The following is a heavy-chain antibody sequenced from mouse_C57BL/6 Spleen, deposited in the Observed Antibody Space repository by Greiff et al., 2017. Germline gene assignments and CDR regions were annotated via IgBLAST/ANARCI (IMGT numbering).Heavy chain of an antibody. D-gene: IGHD1-1*01. Sequence: QVQLQQPGTELVMPGASVKLSCKASGYTFTSYWMHWVKQRPGQGLEWIGNINPSNGGTNYNEKFKSKATLTVDKSSSTAYMQLSSLTSEDSAVYDCARATVVADWDFDVWGTGTTVTVSS. J-gene: IGHJ1*03. CDR3: ARATVVADWDFDV. CDR1: GYTFTSYW. V-gene: IGHV1-53*01. CDR2: INPSNGGT.